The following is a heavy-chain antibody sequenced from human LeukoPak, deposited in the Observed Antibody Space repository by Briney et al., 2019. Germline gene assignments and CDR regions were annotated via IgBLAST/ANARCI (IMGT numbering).Heavy chain of an antibody. CDR2: INTNTGNP. CDR1: GYTFTSYA. D-gene: IGHD6-13*01. Sequence: ASVKVSCKASGYTFTSYAMNWVRQAPGQGLEWMGWINTNTGNPTYAQGFTGRFVFSLDTSVSTAYLQISSLKAEDTAVYYCARDRSSSWIYYMDVWGQGAMVTVSS. CDR3: ARDRSSSWIYYMDV. J-gene: IGHJ6*03. V-gene: IGHV7-4-1*02.